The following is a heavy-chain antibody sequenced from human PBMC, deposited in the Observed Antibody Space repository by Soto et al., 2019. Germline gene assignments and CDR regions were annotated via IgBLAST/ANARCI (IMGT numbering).Heavy chain of an antibody. D-gene: IGHD4-17*01. J-gene: IGHJ4*02. V-gene: IGHV3-7*03. CDR1: GFTFSSYW. CDR2: IKQDGSEK. Sequence: GGSLRLSCAASGFTFSSYWMSWVRQAPGKGLEWVANIKQDGSEKYYVDSVKGRFTISRDNAKNSLYLQMNSLRPEDTALYYCAKDMGDRLRASDYWGQGTLVTVSS. CDR3: AKDMGDRLRASDY.